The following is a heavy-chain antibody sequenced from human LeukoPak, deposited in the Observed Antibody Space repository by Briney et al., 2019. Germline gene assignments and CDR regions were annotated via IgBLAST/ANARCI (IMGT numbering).Heavy chain of an antibody. CDR1: GFTFSDYY. D-gene: IGHD6-19*01. Sequence: GGSLRLSCAASGFTFSDYYMSWIRQAPGKGLEWVSYISSSGSTIYYADSVKGRFTISRDNAKNSLYLQMNGLRAEDTAVYYCARGEEKGSGFYYYYYGMDVWGQGTTVTVSS. V-gene: IGHV3-11*01. J-gene: IGHJ6*02. CDR3: ARGEEKGSGFYYYYYGMDV. CDR2: ISSSGSTI.